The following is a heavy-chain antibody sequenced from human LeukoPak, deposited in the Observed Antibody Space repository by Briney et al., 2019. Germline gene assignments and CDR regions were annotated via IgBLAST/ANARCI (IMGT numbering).Heavy chain of an antibody. J-gene: IGHJ4*02. Sequence: SETLSLTCTVSGGSISSYYWSWIRQPPGKALEWIGYIYYSGSTNYNPSLKSRVTISVDTSKNQFSLKLSSVTAADTAVYYCARGALPRIAAAGHWGQGTLVTVSS. V-gene: IGHV4-59*12. CDR1: GGSISSYY. CDR3: ARGALPRIAAAGH. D-gene: IGHD6-13*01. CDR2: IYYSGST.